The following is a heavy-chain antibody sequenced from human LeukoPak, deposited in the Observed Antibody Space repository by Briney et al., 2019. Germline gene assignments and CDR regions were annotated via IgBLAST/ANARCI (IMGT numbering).Heavy chain of an antibody. Sequence: GGSLRLSCVASGFRFGRDWISWVRQAPGKGLEWVACIKQDGSENYYVDSVRGRFTVSVGNGKNSLYLQMNSLRAEDTARYYCATLDSTKSVLWGRGTAVIVSS. CDR3: ATLDSTKSVL. D-gene: IGHD2-2*01. CDR2: IKQDGSEN. J-gene: IGHJ1*01. V-gene: IGHV3-7*01. CDR1: GFRFGRDW.